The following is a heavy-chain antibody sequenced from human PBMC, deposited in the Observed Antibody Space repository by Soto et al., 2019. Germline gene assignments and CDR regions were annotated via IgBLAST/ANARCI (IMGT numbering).Heavy chain of an antibody. V-gene: IGHV4-34*01. CDR2: INHSGST. J-gene: IGHJ4*02. CDR1: GGSFSGYY. D-gene: IGHD2-2*01. CDR3: ARAGIVVVPAARGTRSYYFDY. Sequence: SETLSLTCAVYGGSFSGYYWSWIRQPPGKGLEWIGEINHSGSTNYNPSLKSRVTISVDTSKNQFSLKLSSVTAADTAVYYCARAGIVVVPAARGTRSYYFDYWGQGTLVTVSS.